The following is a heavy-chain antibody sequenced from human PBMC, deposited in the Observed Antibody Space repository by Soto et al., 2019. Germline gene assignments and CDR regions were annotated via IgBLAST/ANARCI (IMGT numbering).Heavy chain of an antibody. D-gene: IGHD6-6*01. V-gene: IGHV4-31*03. Sequence: SETLSLTCSVSSDSMNSGGYYWSWIRQHPGKGLEWIGYIYSNGDTYYNPSLKSRVTISVDTSKNQFSLNLTSVTAADTAVYYCARRGGSSSGYYYAMDVWGQGTTVTVSS. CDR1: SDSMNSGGYY. CDR3: ARRGGSSSGYYYAMDV. CDR2: IYSNGDT. J-gene: IGHJ6*02.